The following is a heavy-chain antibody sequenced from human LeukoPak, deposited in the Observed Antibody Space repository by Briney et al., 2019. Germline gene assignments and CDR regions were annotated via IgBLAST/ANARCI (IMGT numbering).Heavy chain of an antibody. D-gene: IGHD5-12*01. CDR3: ARDLIVATIGDAFDI. J-gene: IGHJ3*02. Sequence: GGSLRLSCAASGFTFSSYGMSWVRQAPGKGLEWISAISGSGGSTYYADSVRGRFTISRDNAKNSLYLQMNSLRAEDTAVYYCARDLIVATIGDAFDIWGQGTMVTVSS. CDR1: GFTFSSYG. V-gene: IGHV3-23*01. CDR2: ISGSGGST.